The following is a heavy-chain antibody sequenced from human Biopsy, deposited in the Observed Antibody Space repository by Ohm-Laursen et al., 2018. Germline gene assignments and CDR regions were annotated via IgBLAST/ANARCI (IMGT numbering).Heavy chain of an antibody. D-gene: IGHD3-10*01. CDR2: IIPIFNTP. Sequence: SSVKVSCKVSGDRFSNYPISWVRQAPGQGLEWMGGIIPIFNTPKYAQRFQGRVTITADRSTTTAHMELSSLRSEDTGVYYCASSDGRSGSDYWGQGTLVTVSS. CDR3: ASSDGRSGSDY. J-gene: IGHJ4*02. CDR1: GDRFSNYP. V-gene: IGHV1-69*06.